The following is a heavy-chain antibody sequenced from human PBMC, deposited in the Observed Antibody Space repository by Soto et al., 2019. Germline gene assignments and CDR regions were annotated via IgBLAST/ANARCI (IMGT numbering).Heavy chain of an antibody. D-gene: IGHD3-16*01. J-gene: IGHJ6*02. CDR2: ISGSGGST. CDR1: GFTFSSYA. V-gene: IGHV3-23*01. CDR3: AKALTFSVEAYYYYYGMDV. Sequence: EVQLLESGGGLVQPGGSLRLSCAASGFTFSSYAMSWVRQAPGKGLEWVSAISGSGGSTYYADSVKGRFTISRDNSKNTLYLQMNSLRAEDTAVYHCAKALTFSVEAYYYYYGMDVWGQGTTVTVSS.